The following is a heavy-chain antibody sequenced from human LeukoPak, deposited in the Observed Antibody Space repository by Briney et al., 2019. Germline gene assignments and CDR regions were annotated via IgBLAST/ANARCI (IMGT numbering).Heavy chain of an antibody. CDR3: AKGIGYSSGWYTFDY. J-gene: IGHJ4*02. V-gene: IGHV3-43*02. Sequence: PGGSLRLSCAASGFTFDDYAMHWVRQAPGKGLEWVSLISGDGGSTYYADSVKGRFTISRDNSKNSLYLQMNSLRTEDTALYYCAKGIGYSSGWYTFDYWGQGTLVTVSS. CDR2: ISGDGGST. D-gene: IGHD6-19*01. CDR1: GFTFDDYA.